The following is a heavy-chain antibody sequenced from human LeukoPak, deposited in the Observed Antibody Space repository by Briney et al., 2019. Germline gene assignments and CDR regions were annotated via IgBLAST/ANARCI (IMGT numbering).Heavy chain of an antibody. V-gene: IGHV4-4*07. J-gene: IGHJ4*02. CDR2: IYTSGST. D-gene: IGHD6-6*01. CDR3: ARDSAYSSSYDY. Sequence: SETLSLTCTVSGGSISSYYWSWIRRPAGKGLEWIGRIYTSGSTNYNPSLKSRVTMSVDTSKNQFSLKLSSVTAADTAVYYCARDSAYSSSYDYWGQGTLATVSS. CDR1: GGSISSYY.